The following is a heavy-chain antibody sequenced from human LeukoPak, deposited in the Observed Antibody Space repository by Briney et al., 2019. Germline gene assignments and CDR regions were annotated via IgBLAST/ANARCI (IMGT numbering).Heavy chain of an antibody. J-gene: IGHJ6*03. D-gene: IGHD3-10*01. CDR1: GYTFTSYA. Sequence: ASVKVSCKASGYTFTSYAMNWVRQAPGQGLEWMGWININTGNPTYAQGFTGRFVFSLDTSVSTAYLQISSLKAEDTAMYYYARVGFPTYYYYMDVWGKGTTVTVSS. CDR2: ININTGNP. CDR3: ARVGFPTYYYYMDV. V-gene: IGHV7-4-1*02.